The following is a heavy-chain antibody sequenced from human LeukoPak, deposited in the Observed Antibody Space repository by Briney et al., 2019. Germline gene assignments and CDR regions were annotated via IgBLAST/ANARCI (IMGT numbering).Heavy chain of an antibody. CDR1: GFTFDDYA. CDR3: AKDSGWEWHNMVRGVIGINWFDP. CDR2: ISWNSGSI. V-gene: IGHV3-9*01. D-gene: IGHD3-10*01. J-gene: IGHJ5*02. Sequence: GGSLRLSCAASGFTFDDYAMHWVRQAPGKGLEWVSGISWNSGSIGYADSVKGRFTISRDNAKNSLYLQMNSLRAEDTALYYCAKDSGWEWHNMVRGVIGINWFDPWGQGTLVTVSS.